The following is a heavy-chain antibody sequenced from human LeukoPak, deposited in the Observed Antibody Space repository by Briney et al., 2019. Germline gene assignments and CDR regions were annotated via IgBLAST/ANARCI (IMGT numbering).Heavy chain of an antibody. V-gene: IGHV3-74*01. D-gene: IGHD2-2*01. CDR2: INSDGSST. CDR1: GFTFSNYW. J-gene: IGHJ3*02. CDR3: ARDWWGYCSSTSCYGDAFDI. Sequence: GGSLRLSCAASGFTFSNYWMHWVRQAPGKGLVWVSRINSDGSSTSYADSVEGRFTISRDNAKNTLYLQMNSLRAEDTAVYYCARDWWGYCSSTSCYGDAFDIWGRGTMVTVSS.